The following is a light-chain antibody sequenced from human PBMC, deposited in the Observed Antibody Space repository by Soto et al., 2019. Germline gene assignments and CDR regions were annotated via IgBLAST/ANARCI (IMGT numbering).Light chain of an antibody. CDR2: GDT. J-gene: IGLJ2*01. CDR3: QSYDSSLSGVV. Sequence: QSVLTQPPSVSGAPGQRGAISCTGGSSNIGAGYGVYWYQQLPGTAPKLLIYGDTNRPSGVPDRFSGSKSGTSASLAITGLQAEDEADYYCQSYDSSLSGVVFGGGTKLTVL. V-gene: IGLV1-40*01. CDR1: SSNIGAGYG.